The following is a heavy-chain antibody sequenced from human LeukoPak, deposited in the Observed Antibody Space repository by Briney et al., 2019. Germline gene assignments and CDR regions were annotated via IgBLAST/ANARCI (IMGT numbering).Heavy chain of an antibody. V-gene: IGHV1-2*02. CDR3: AIQLAAAGLPALRYYYYMDV. J-gene: IGHJ6*03. D-gene: IGHD6-13*01. Sequence: GGSLRLSCAASGYTFTGYYMHWVRQAPGQGLEWMGWINPNSGGTNYAQKFQGRVTMTRDTSISTAYMELSRLRSDDTAVYYCAIQLAAAGLPALRYYYYMDVWGKGTTVTVSS. CDR2: INPNSGGT. CDR1: GYTFTGYY.